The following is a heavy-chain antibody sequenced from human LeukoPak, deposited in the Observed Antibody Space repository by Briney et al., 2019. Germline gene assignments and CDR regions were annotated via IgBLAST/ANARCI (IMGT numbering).Heavy chain of an antibody. CDR2: IKSKTDGGAI. D-gene: IGHD5/OR15-5a*01. J-gene: IGHJ4*01. CDR1: GFSFTNAW. Sequence: PGGSLRLSCAASGFSFTNAWMNWVRQAPGKGLGGVGRIKSKTDGGAIHYAAPVRGRFSISRDDSINTVYLQMDSLKADDTAVYYCLTRLRSTIGVDYWGQGTLVTVSS. V-gene: IGHV3-15*01. CDR3: LTRLRSTIGVDY.